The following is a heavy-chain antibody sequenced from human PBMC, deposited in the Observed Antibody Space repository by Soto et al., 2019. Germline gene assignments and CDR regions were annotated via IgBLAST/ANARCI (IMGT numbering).Heavy chain of an antibody. Sequence: SETLSLTCAVSGASINSSHWWNWVRQPPGKGLEWIGQISHSGSTNYNPSLTSRVTISVDKSKNHFSLKLTSVTAADTAVYYCAALHFWSGPWTHTRLDYWGQGILATVYS. CDR1: GASINSSHW. CDR2: ISHSGST. CDR3: AALHFWSGPWTHTRLDY. J-gene: IGHJ4*02. D-gene: IGHD3-3*02. V-gene: IGHV4-4*02.